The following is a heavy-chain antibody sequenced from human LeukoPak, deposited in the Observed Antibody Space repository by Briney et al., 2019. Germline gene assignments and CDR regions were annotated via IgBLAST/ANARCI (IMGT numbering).Heavy chain of an antibody. CDR1: GYTFTSYG. J-gene: IGHJ6*03. V-gene: IGHV1-18*01. CDR3: ATDRGVPAAPWYYMDV. D-gene: IGHD2-2*01. Sequence: GASVKVSCKASGYTFTSYGISWVRQAPGQGLEWMGWISAYNGNTNYAQKLQGRVTMTTDTSTSTAYMELRSLRSDDTAVYYCATDRGVPAAPWYYMDVWGKGTTVTVSS. CDR2: ISAYNGNT.